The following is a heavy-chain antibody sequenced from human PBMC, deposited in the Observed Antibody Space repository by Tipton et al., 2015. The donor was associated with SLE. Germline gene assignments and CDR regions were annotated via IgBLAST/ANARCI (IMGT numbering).Heavy chain of an antibody. D-gene: IGHD6-19*01. J-gene: IGHJ4*02. CDR3: AKGSGWYKD. V-gene: IGHV4-38-2*01. CDR1: GFSISSGYY. Sequence: GLVKPSETLSLTCAVSGFSISSGYYWGWIRQPPGKGLEWIGTSHHSGSTYYNPSLRSRVTMSIDTSKSQFSLKLSSVTAADTAVFYCAKGSGWYKDWGQGTLVTVSS. CDR2: SHHSGST.